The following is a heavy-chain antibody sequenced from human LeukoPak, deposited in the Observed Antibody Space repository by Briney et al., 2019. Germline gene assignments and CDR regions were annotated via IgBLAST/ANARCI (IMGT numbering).Heavy chain of an antibody. D-gene: IGHD3-9*01. CDR2: INHSGST. CDR3: ARWRGANVLRYFDYEMEPAAPSGHFDY. Sequence: SETLSLTCAVYGGSFSGYYWSWIRQPPGKGLEWIGEINHSGSTNYNPSLKSRVTISVDTSKNQFSLKLSSVTAADTAVYYCARWRGANVLRYFDYEMEPAAPSGHFDYWGQGTLVTVSS. CDR1: GGSFSGYY. V-gene: IGHV4-34*01. J-gene: IGHJ4*02.